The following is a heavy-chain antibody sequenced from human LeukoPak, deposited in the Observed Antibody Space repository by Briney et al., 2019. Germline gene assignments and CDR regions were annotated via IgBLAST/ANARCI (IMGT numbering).Heavy chain of an antibody. Sequence: GGSLRLSCAASGFSFNTFGMNWVRQAPGKGLEWVGFIRSKGYGGTTEYAASVKGRCTISRDDSKSIAYLQMNSLNTEDTAVYYCTVGFLEWLYGRGSFDYWGQGTLVTVSS. V-gene: IGHV3-49*04. D-gene: IGHD3-3*02. CDR1: GFSFNTFG. CDR3: TVGFLEWLYGRGSFDY. CDR2: IRSKGYGGTT. J-gene: IGHJ4*02.